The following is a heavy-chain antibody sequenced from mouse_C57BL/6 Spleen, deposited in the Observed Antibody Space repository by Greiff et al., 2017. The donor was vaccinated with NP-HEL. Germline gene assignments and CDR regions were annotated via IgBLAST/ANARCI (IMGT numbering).Heavy chain of an antibody. Sequence: VQLQQSGPELVKPGASVKISCKASGYAFSSSWMNWVKQRPGKGLEWIGRIYPGDGDTNYNGKFKGKATLTADKSSSTAYMQLSSLTSEDSAVYFCARSGVYDWGAYWGQGTLVTVSA. D-gene: IGHD2-4*01. CDR3: ARSGVYDWGAY. J-gene: IGHJ3*01. V-gene: IGHV1-82*01. CDR1: GYAFSSSW. CDR2: IYPGDGDT.